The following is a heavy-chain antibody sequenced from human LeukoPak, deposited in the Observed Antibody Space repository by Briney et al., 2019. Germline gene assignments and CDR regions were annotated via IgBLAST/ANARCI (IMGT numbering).Heavy chain of an antibody. V-gene: IGHV4-34*01. CDR1: GGSFSGYY. J-gene: IGHJ6*03. Sequence: SHTLSLTCAVYGGSFSGYYWSWIRQPPGKGLEWMGEINHSGSTNYNPSPKRRVTISVDTSQNQFSLTLSSVTAADTAVSSCARGAVRWLVPGTNYYYYMDVWGKGTTVTVSS. CDR3: ARGAVRWLVPGTNYYYYMDV. D-gene: IGHD6-19*01. CDR2: INHSGST.